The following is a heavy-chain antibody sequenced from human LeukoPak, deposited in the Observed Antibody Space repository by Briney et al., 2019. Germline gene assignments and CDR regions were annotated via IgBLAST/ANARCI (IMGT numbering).Heavy chain of an antibody. D-gene: IGHD4/OR15-4a*01. Sequence: GGSLRLSCAASGFTFFNYWMSWVRQAPGKGLEWVADINLEGSQKYYVDSLKGRFTISRDNANNLLYLQMNSLRAEDTAVYYCARDVDYANPRHDYWGQGTLVTVSS. CDR1: GFTFFNYW. CDR3: ARDVDYANPRHDY. V-gene: IGHV3-7*01. J-gene: IGHJ4*02. CDR2: INLEGSQK.